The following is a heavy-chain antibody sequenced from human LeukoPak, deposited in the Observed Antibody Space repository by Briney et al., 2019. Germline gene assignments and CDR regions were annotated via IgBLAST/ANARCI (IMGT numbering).Heavy chain of an antibody. CDR2: LIPMFREP. CDR3: ARVTAAGILDF. D-gene: IGHD6-13*01. CDR1: GITFSIYA. Sequence: SVKVSCKGSGITFSIYALNWLRQAPGQGLEWMGVLIPMFREPKYAQKFQGRLSLTTDQSTGTAYMELSSLESDGRAVYFCARVTAAGILDFWAQGTLVIVSS. J-gene: IGHJ4*02. V-gene: IGHV1-69*05.